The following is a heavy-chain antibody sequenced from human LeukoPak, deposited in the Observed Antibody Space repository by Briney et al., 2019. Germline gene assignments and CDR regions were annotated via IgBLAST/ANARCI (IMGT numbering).Heavy chain of an antibody. J-gene: IGHJ4*02. CDR1: GGSFSGYF. CDR2: INHSGNT. V-gene: IGHV4-34*01. Sequence: NPSETLSLTCAVYGGSFSGYFWSWIRQPPGKGLDWIGEINHSGNTNYNPSLKSRATISVDTSKSQFSLKLSSVTAADTAVYYCARRYYVLGSPLNDWGRGTLVTVSS. CDR3: ARRYYVLGSPLND. D-gene: IGHD3-10*01.